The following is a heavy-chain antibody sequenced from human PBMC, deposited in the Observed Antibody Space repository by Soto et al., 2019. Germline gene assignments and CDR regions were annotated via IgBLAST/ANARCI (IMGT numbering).Heavy chain of an antibody. J-gene: IGHJ5*02. CDR1: GYTFTSYG. Sequence: ASVKVSCKASGYTFTSYGISWVRQAPGQGLEWTGWISAYNGNTNYAQKLQGRVTMTTDTSTSTAYMELRSLRSDDTAVYYCARGRTPSLDYYDSSVEFDPWGQGTLVTVSS. CDR3: ARGRTPSLDYYDSSVEFDP. CDR2: ISAYNGNT. V-gene: IGHV1-18*04. D-gene: IGHD3-22*01.